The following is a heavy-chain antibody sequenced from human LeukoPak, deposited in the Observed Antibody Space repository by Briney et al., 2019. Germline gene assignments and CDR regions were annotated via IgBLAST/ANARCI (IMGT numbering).Heavy chain of an antibody. CDR3: ARDGGTTRKSYNWFDP. J-gene: IGHJ5*02. CDR1: GFTFSSYW. Sequence: GGSLRLSCAASGFTFSSYWMHWVRQAPGKGLVWVSRINSDGSSTSYANSVKGRFTISRGNAKNTLYLQMNSLRAEDTAVYYCARDGGTTRKSYNWFDPWGRGTLVTVSS. D-gene: IGHD4-17*01. CDR2: INSDGSST. V-gene: IGHV3-74*01.